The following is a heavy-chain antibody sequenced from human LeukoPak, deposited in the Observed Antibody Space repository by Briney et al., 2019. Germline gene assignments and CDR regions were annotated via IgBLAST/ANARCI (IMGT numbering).Heavy chain of an antibody. Sequence: GGSLRLSCATSGFTFSTYWMSWVRQTPGKGLEWVASIKQDESEKYYVDSVKGRFTISRDNAKNSLYLQMDSLRAEDTALYYFARAPDYSNYVFDYWGQGTLVTVSS. CDR1: GFTFSTYW. J-gene: IGHJ4*02. CDR2: IKQDESEK. CDR3: ARAPDYSNYVFDY. V-gene: IGHV3-7*03. D-gene: IGHD4-11*01.